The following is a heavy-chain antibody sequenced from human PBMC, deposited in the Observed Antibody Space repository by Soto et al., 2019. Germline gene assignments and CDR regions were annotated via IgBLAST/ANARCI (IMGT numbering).Heavy chain of an antibody. D-gene: IGHD3-16*01. Sequence: LRETLSLTCTVSGGSISSYYWSWIRQPPGKGLEWIGYIYHTGSTNYNPSLKSRVTISVDTSKKQFSLRLRSGTAADTAVYYCARTQLGSFDIWGQGTMVTVSS. CDR2: IYHTGST. CDR1: GGSISSYY. V-gene: IGHV4-59*01. J-gene: IGHJ3*02. CDR3: ARTQLGSFDI.